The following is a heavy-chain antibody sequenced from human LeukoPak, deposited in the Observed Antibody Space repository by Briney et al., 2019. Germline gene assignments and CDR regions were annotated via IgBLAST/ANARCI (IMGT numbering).Heavy chain of an antibody. CDR1: GYTFSDFS. V-gene: IGHV3-21*01. J-gene: IGHJ4*02. CDR3: VRLRRKNDRNGYYYYYDY. Sequence: PGGSLRLSSALSGYTFSDFSVYCVRQAPGKGLEWVSSISVRSNYRYYADSVRGRFTISRDDARDSLFLQMNSLRAEDTAGYFCVRLRRKNDRNGYYYYYDYCGQGTLVTVSS. CDR2: ISVRSNYR. D-gene: IGHD3-22*01.